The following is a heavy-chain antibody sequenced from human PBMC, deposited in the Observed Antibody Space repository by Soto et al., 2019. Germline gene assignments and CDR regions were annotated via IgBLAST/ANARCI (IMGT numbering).Heavy chain of an antibody. J-gene: IGHJ6*02. CDR2: LSYDGNNK. Sequence: QVQLVESGGGVVQPGRSLRLSCAASGFTFSSYAIHWVRQAPGKGLEWVAVLSYDGNNKYYADSVKGRFTISRDNSKNTLFLQMNSLRAEDTAVYYCARDSYCSGGNCYRYYYGMDVWGQGTTVTVSS. D-gene: IGHD2-15*01. CDR3: ARDSYCSGGNCYRYYYGMDV. CDR1: GFTFSSYA. V-gene: IGHV3-30-3*01.